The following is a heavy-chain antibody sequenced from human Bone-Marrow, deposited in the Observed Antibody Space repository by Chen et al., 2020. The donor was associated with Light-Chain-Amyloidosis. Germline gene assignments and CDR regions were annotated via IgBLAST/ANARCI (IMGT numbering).Heavy chain of an antibody. V-gene: IGHV4-30-2*01. CDR2: VYNSGST. J-gene: IGHJ3*01. D-gene: IGHD1-1*01. CDR1: GGSITSGSFS. Sequence: QLQLQESGSGLVTSSQTLSLTCAVSGGSITSGSFSWTWIRQPLGKGLEWIGYVYNSGSTYYNPSLNSRVTISVDLSENHFSLPLRSLTAADSAVYYCARGNWNDLAFDVWGQGTLVTVSS. CDR3: ARGNWNDLAFDV.